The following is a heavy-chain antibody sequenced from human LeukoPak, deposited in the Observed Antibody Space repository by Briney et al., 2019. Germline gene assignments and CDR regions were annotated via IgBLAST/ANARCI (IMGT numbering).Heavy chain of an antibody. CDR1: GFTVSSNY. CDR3: ARDLVAVAGRYFDY. J-gene: IGHJ4*02. CDR2: IYSGGST. Sequence: QTGGSLRLSCAASGFTVSSNYMSWVRQAPGKGLEWVSVIYSGGSTYYADSVKGRFTISRDNSKNTLYLQMNSLRAEDTAVYYCARDLVAVAGRYFDYWGQGTLVTVSS. V-gene: IGHV3-66*01. D-gene: IGHD6-19*01.